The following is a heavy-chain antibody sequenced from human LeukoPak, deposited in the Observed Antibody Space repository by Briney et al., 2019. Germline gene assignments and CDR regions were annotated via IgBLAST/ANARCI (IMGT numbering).Heavy chain of an antibody. CDR2: ISGNGATT. CDR3: ARGDYDSSAYYYGYFQH. J-gene: IGHJ1*01. V-gene: IGHV3-23*01. CDR1: GFMFSSYG. D-gene: IGHD3-22*01. Sequence: PGGSLRLSCAASGFMFSSYGMSWVRQAPGKGLEWVSAISGNGATTYYADSVKGRFTISRDNAKNSLYLQMNSLRAEDTAVYCCARGDYDSSAYYYGYFQHWGQGTLVTVSS.